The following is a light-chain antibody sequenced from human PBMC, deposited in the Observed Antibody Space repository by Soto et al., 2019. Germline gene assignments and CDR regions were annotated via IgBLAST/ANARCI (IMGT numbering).Light chain of an antibody. CDR3: SSYTSSSTPYV. J-gene: IGLJ1*01. CDR2: DFI. CDR1: SSDVGGYNY. Sequence: QSALTQPASVSGSPGQSITISCTGTSSDVGGYNYVSLYQQHPVKAPKLIIYDFINRPSGVSDRFSGSKSGNTASLTIFGLQAEDEADYYCSSYTSSSTPYVFGTGTKVTVL. V-gene: IGLV2-14*01.